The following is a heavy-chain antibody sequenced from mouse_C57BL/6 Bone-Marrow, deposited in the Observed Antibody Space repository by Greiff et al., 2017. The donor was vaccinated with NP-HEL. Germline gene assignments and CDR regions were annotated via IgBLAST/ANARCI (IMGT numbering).Heavy chain of an antibody. Sequence: VQLQQSGAELVRPGASVKLSCTASGFNIKDDYMHWVKQRPEQGLEWIGWIDPENGDTESASKFQGKATIKADTSSNTAYLQLSSLTSEDTAVYYCTTDYGSSYAMDYWGQGTSVTVSS. V-gene: IGHV14-4*01. J-gene: IGHJ4*01. CDR1: GFNIKDDY. D-gene: IGHD1-1*01. CDR3: TTDYGSSYAMDY. CDR2: IDPENGDT.